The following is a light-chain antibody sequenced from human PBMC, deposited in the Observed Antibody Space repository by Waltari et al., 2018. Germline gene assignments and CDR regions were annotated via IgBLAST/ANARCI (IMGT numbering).Light chain of an antibody. CDR1: SSNIGAGYD. CDR3: QSYDSSLGGWV. Sequence: QSALTQKTSVSGAPGQRVTISCTGSSSNIGAGYDVHWYQQLPGAAPKFLIYGSSNRGSGVPDRFSASGSGTSASLTITGLQAEDEADYYCQSYDSSLGGWVFGGGTKLIVL. V-gene: IGLV1-40*01. J-gene: IGLJ3*02. CDR2: GSS.